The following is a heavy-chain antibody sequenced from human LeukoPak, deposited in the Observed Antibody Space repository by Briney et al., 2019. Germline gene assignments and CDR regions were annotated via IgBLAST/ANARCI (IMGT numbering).Heavy chain of an antibody. CDR2: IYSGGST. V-gene: IGHV3-66*02. CDR1: SNY. CDR3: ARAYSSSSYYFDY. D-gene: IGHD6-6*01. Sequence: GGSLRLSCAASSNYMSWVRQAPGKGLVWVSVIYSGGSTYYADSVKGRFTISRDNSKNTLYLQMNNLRAEDTAVYYCARAYSSSSYYFDYWGQGTLVTVSS. J-gene: IGHJ4*02.